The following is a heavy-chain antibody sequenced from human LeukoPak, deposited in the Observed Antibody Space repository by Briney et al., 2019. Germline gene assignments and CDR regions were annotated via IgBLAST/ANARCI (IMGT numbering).Heavy chain of an antibody. Sequence: ASVKVSCKASGYIFTKYVVHWVRQAPGQRPEWMGWIKAVNGYTKYSQNFQDRFTITRDTSASTVYMELSSLTSEDTALYYCARDDCGDTCYPGGYWGQGTLVTVSS. D-gene: IGHD2-21*01. J-gene: IGHJ4*02. V-gene: IGHV1-3*01. CDR3: ARDDCGDTCYPGGY. CDR1: GYIFTKYV. CDR2: IKAVNGYT.